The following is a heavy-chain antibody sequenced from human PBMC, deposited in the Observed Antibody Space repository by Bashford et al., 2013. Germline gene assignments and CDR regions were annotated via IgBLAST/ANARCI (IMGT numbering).Heavy chain of an antibody. Sequence: GSLRLSCAGSGFTFNDYWMHWVRQAPGKGLVWVSRIISDGSYTNYADSVKGRFTMSRDNAKNTLFLQMNNLRAEDTAVYYCARGSSRFYYDTSAYYDSWGQGTLVTVSS. D-gene: IGHD3-22*01. CDR3: ARGSSRFYYDTSAYYDS. CDR1: GFTFNDYW. V-gene: IGHV3-74*01. CDR2: IISDGSYT. J-gene: IGHJ4*02.